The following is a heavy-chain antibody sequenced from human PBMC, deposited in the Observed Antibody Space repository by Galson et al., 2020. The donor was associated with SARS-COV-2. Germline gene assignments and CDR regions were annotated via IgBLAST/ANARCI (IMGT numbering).Heavy chain of an antibody. V-gene: IGHV3-30*04. CDR1: GFTLSSYA. J-gene: IGHJ4*02. D-gene: IGHD2-21*02. CDR2: ISYDGSNK. CDR3: ARDEDCGGDCSLYFDY. Sequence: SLKISCAASGFTLSSYAMHWVRQAPGKGLESVAVISYDGSNKYYADSVKGRFTISRDNSKNTLYLQMNSRRAEDTAVYYCARDEDCGGDCSLYFDYWGQGTLVTVSS.